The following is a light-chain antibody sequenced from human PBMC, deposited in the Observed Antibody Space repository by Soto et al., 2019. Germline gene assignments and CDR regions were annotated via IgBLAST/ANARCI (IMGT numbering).Light chain of an antibody. Sequence: QSVLTQPPSMSGAPGQRVTISCTGSSSNIGAGYDVHWYQQLPGTAPKLLIYGNNNRPSGVPDRFSGSKSGTSASLAITGLQAEDEADYYCQSYDSSLSGAYVFGTGTKVTVL. CDR3: QSYDSSLSGAYV. CDR2: GNN. V-gene: IGLV1-40*01. J-gene: IGLJ1*01. CDR1: SSNIGAGYD.